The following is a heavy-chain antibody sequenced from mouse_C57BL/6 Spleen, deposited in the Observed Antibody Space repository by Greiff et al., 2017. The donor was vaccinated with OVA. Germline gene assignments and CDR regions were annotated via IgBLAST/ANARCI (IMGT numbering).Heavy chain of an antibody. J-gene: IGHJ2*01. Sequence: EVKLMESGGGLVQPGGSMKLSCVASGFTFSNYWMNWVRQSPEKGLEWVAQIRLKSDNYATHYAESVKGRFTISRDDSKSSVYLQMNNLRAEDTGIYYCTGGWDESFDYWGQGTTLTVSS. CDR1: GFTFSNYW. D-gene: IGHD4-1*01. CDR3: TGGWDESFDY. V-gene: IGHV6-3*01. CDR2: IRLKSDNYAT.